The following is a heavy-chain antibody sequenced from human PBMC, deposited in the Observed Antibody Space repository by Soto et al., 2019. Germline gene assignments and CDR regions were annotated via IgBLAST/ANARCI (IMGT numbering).Heavy chain of an antibody. CDR3: ARGGRQQLVRTLFYGMDV. V-gene: IGHV4-34*01. Sequence: QVQLQQWGAGLLKPSETLSLTCAVYGGSFSGYYWTWIRQPPGKGLEWIGEINHSGSTNYIPSLKSRVTISVDKSKIQFSLKLSSVTAADTAVYYCARGGRQQLVRTLFYGMDVWGQGTTVTVSS. J-gene: IGHJ6*02. CDR2: INHSGST. D-gene: IGHD6-13*01. CDR1: GGSFSGYY.